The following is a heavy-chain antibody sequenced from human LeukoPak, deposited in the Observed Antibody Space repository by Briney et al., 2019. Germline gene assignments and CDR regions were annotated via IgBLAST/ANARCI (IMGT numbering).Heavy chain of an antibody. CDR2: IKSKADGGTT. V-gene: IGHV3-15*01. Sequence: GGSLRLSCAASGFTVNNARMSWVRQAPGKGLEWVARIKSKADGGTTDYTAPMKGRFTISRDDSKNTLYLQMNSLKTEDTAVYYCAASIAAPGAFDYWGQGTLVTVSS. CDR1: GFTVNNAR. CDR3: AASIAAPGAFDY. D-gene: IGHD6-25*01. J-gene: IGHJ4*02.